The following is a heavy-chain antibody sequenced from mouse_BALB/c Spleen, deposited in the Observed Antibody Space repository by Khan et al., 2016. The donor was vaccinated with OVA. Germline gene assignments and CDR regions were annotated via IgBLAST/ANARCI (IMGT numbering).Heavy chain of an antibody. V-gene: IGHV1-77*01. CDR3: ASRNYFGYTFAY. J-gene: IGHJ3*01. CDR1: GYTFTDYY. D-gene: IGHD1-2*01. Sequence: QVQLQQSGAELARPGASVKLSCKASGYTFTDYYINWVKQRTGQGLEWIGEISPGSGDTYYNEKFKGKATLTADKSSSTVYMQLSSLTAAASAVYFCASRNYFGYTFAYWVQGTLVTVSA. CDR2: ISPGSGDT.